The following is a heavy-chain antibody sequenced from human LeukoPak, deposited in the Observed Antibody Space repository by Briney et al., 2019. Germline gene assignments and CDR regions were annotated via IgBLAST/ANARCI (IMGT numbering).Heavy chain of an antibody. CDR3: ARTHPTGYFDY. Sequence: GKSLRLSCAASGFTVISNYMSWVRQAPGEGLECVSVIHDGGITYYADSVKGRFTISRDNSKNTVYLQMNSLRAGDTAVYYCARTHPTGYFDYWGQGTLVTVSS. V-gene: IGHV3-53*01. J-gene: IGHJ4*02. CDR2: IHDGGIT. CDR1: GFTVISNY. D-gene: IGHD1-14*01.